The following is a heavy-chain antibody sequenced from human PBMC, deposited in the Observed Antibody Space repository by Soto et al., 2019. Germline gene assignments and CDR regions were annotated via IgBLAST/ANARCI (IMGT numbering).Heavy chain of an antibody. CDR3: ARLYCTTNTCDSWFDP. V-gene: IGHV5-10-1*01. CDR1: GYTFTTFW. J-gene: IGHJ5*02. Sequence: GKSLKISCTGFGYTFTTFWISWVRQMPGKGLEWMGRIDPSDSHTNYSPSFQGHVTISVDKSISTAYLQWGSLKASDTAIYYCARLYCTTNTCDSWFDPWGQGTLVTAPQ. CDR2: IDPSDSHT. D-gene: IGHD2-8*01.